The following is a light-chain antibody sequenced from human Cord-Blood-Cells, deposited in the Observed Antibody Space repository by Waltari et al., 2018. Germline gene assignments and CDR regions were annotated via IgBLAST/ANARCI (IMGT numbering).Light chain of an antibody. CDR1: QSISSY. Sequence: DIQMTQSPSSLSASVGDRVTITCRASQSISSYLNWYQQKPGKAPKLLIYAASSLRSGCPSRFSGSGSGTDFNLTISSLQPEDFATYDWQQSYSTPFFGQVTKLEIK. V-gene: IGKV1-39*01. J-gene: IGKJ2*01. CDR3: QQSYSTPF. CDR2: AAS.